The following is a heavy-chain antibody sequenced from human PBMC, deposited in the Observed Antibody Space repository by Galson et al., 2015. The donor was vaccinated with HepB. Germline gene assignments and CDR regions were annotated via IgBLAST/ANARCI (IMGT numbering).Heavy chain of an antibody. CDR2: IDPSDSYT. J-gene: IGHJ3*02. Sequence: QSGAEVKKPGESLRISCKGSGYSFTSYWISWVRQMPGKGLEWMGRIDPSDSYTNYSPSFQGHVTISADKSISTAYLQWSSLKASEAAMYYCARPRNYSSGWFDAFDIWGPGTMVPVSS. V-gene: IGHV5-10-1*01. CDR1: GYSFTSYW. CDR3: ARPRNYSSGWFDAFDI. D-gene: IGHD6-19*01.